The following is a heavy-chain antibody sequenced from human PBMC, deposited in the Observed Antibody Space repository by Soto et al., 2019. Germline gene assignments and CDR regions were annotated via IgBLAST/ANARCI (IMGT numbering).Heavy chain of an antibody. V-gene: IGHV4-59*08. CDR3: ARQFRQQLVPSYYFDD. CDR1: GGPISSYY. Sequence: ETLSLTCTVSGGPISSYYWSWIRQPPGKGLEWIGYIYYSGSTNYNPSLKSRVTISVDTSKNQFSLKLSSVTAADTAVYYCARQFRQQLVPSYYFDDWGQGMLVTV. CDR2: IYYSGST. J-gene: IGHJ4*02. D-gene: IGHD6-13*01.